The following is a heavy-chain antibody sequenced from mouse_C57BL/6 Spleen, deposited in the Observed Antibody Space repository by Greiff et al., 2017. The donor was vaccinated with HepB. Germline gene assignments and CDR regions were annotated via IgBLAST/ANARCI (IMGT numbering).Heavy chain of an antibody. V-gene: IGHV3-6*01. CDR2: ISYDGSN. J-gene: IGHJ2*01. Sequence: EVQLQESGPGLVKPSQSLSLTCSVTGYSITSGYYWNWIRQFPGNNLAWMGYISYDGSNNYNPSLKNRISITRDTSKNQFFRKLNSVTTEDTATDYGARGTTVGATDFDYWGQGTTLTVSS. CDR1: GYSITSGYY. D-gene: IGHD1-1*01. CDR3: ARGTTVGATDFDY.